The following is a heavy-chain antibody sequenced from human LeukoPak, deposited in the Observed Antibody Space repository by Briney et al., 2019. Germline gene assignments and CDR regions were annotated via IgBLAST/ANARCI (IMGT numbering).Heavy chain of an antibody. V-gene: IGHV3-48*03. CDR1: GFTFSSYE. J-gene: IGHJ3*02. Sequence: PGGSLRLSCAASGFTFSSYEMNWVRQAPGKGLEWVSYISSSGSTIYYADSVKGRFTISRDNAKNSLYLQMNSLRAEDTAVYYCARAREHYDILTGYYGAFDIWGQGTMVTVSS. D-gene: IGHD3-9*01. CDR3: ARAREHYDILTGYYGAFDI. CDR2: ISSSGSTI.